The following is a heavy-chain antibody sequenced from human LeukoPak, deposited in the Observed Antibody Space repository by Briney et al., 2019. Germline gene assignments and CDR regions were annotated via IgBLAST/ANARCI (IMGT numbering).Heavy chain of an antibody. Sequence: GRSLRLSCTASGFTFRTYGFHWVRQAPGKGLEWVGVIWYDGSKKYYADSVKGRFTISRDDSKNTVYLEMNSLRAEDTAVYYCARDVRNREDLWDKGTTVTVSS. J-gene: IGHJ6*04. CDR3: ARDVRNREDL. CDR2: IWYDGSKK. V-gene: IGHV3-33*01. CDR1: GFTFRTYG.